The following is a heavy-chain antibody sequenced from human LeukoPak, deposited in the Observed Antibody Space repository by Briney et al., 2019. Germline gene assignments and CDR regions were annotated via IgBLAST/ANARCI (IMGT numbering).Heavy chain of an antibody. CDR1: GFTFSSYA. CDR2: ISGNGGSI. D-gene: IGHD3-10*01. V-gene: IGHV3-23*01. J-gene: IGHJ4*02. CDR3: ARDPRGVVSSSYFDS. Sequence: GGSLRLSCAASGFTFSSYAMNWVRQAPGKGLEWVSGISGNGGSIYYADSVKGRFTVSRDNSRNTLYLQMNSLRAEDTAVYYCARDPRGVVSSSYFDSWGQGTLVTVSS.